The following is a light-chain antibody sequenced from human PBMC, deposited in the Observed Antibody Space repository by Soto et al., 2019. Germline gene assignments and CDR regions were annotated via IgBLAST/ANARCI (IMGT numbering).Light chain of an antibody. J-gene: IGLJ2*01. CDR3: SSYTSSSTLV. Sequence: QSVLTQPASVSGSPGQSITISCTGTGSDVGDFDCVSWYQQHPGKPPKLMIYEVSDRPSGVSNRFSGSKSGDTASLTISGLQAEDEADYYCSSYTSSSTLVFGGGTKVTVL. CDR2: EVS. V-gene: IGLV2-14*01. CDR1: GSDVGDFDC.